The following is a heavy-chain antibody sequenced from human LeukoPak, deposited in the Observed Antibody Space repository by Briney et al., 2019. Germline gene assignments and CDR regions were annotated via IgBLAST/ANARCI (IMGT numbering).Heavy chain of an antibody. Sequence: GGSLRLSCAASGFTFNSYAMSWVRQAPGKGLEWVSAISGSGGSTYYADSVKGRFTISRDNSKNTLYLQMNSLRAEDTAVYYCAKGHCSGGSCRKNWFDPWGQGTLVTVSS. CDR3: AKGHCSGGSCRKNWFDP. V-gene: IGHV3-23*01. CDR1: GFTFNSYA. CDR2: ISGSGGST. J-gene: IGHJ5*02. D-gene: IGHD2-15*01.